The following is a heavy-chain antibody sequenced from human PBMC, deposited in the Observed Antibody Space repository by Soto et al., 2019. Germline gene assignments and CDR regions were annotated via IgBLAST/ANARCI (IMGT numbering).Heavy chain of an antibody. CDR1: GGTFSSYA. J-gene: IGHJ5*02. Sequence: QVQLVQSGAEVKKPGSSVKVSCKASGGTFSSYAISWVRQAPGQGLEWMGGIIPIFGTANYAQKFPGRVTITADESTSTAYMELSSLRSEDTAVYYCARDGGITMVRGVPNWFDPWGQGTLVTVSS. D-gene: IGHD3-10*01. V-gene: IGHV1-69*01. CDR2: IIPIFGTA. CDR3: ARDGGITMVRGVPNWFDP.